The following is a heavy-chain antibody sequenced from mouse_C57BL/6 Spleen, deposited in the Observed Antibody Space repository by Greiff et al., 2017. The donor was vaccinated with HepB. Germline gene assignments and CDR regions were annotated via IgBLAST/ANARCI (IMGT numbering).Heavy chain of an antibody. Sequence: QVQLKQPGAELVKPGASVKLSCKASGYTFTSYWMHWVKQRPGRGLEWIGRIDPNSGGTKYNEKFKSKATLTVDKPSSTAYMQLSSLTSEDSAVYYCARRMGDYDVLFAYWGQGTLVTVSA. J-gene: IGHJ3*01. CDR2: IDPNSGGT. V-gene: IGHV1-72*01. CDR3: ARRMGDYDVLFAY. D-gene: IGHD2-4*01. CDR1: GYTFTSYW.